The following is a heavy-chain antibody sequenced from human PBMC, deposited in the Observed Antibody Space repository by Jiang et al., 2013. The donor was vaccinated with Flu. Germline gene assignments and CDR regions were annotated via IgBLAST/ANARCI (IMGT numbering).Heavy chain of an antibody. Sequence: IGEINHSGSTNYNPSLKSRVTISVDTSKNQFSLKLSSVTAADTAVYYCARGRGYDYIWGSYRNHYFDYWGQGTLVTVSS. J-gene: IGHJ4*02. V-gene: IGHV4-34*01. CDR2: INHSGST. CDR3: ARGRGYDYIWGSYRNHYFDY. D-gene: IGHD3-16*02.